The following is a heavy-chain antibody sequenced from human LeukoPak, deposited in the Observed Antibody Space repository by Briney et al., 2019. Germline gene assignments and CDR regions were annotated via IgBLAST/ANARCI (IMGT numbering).Heavy chain of an antibody. CDR1: GCTFTGYY. CDR2: INPNSGGT. D-gene: IGHD4-23*01. J-gene: IGHJ4*02. CDR3: ARDSDGGNPPGPFDY. Sequence: ASVKVSCKASGCTFTGYYMHWVRQAPGQGLEWMGWINPNSGGTNYAQKFQGRVTMTRDTSISIAYMELSRLRSDDTAVYYCARDSDGGNPPGPFDYWGQGTLVTVSS. V-gene: IGHV1-2*02.